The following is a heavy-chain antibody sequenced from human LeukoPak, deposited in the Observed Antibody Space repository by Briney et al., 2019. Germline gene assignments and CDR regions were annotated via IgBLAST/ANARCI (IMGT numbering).Heavy chain of an antibody. CDR3: SNTNRGWYGVGDY. V-gene: IGHV4-38-2*01. Sequence: GSLRLSCAASGFTFSNYAMSWVRQPPGKGLEWIGGISNSGSTYYNPSLRSRVTISVDTSKNQFSLKLSSVTAADTAVYHCSNTNRGWYGVGDYWGQGVLVTVSS. CDR1: GFTFSNYA. CDR2: ISNSGST. J-gene: IGHJ4*02. D-gene: IGHD6-19*01.